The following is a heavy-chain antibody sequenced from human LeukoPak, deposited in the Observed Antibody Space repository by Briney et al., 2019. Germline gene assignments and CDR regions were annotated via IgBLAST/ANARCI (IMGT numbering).Heavy chain of an antibody. Sequence: GGSLRLSCAASGFTFSSSAMSWVRQVPGKGLEWVSGISASGGSTSYADSVRGRFTISRDNSKNTLYLQMNSLRAEDTAVYYCAKASVGGWLLQASFDYWGQGTLVTVSS. J-gene: IGHJ4*02. CDR1: GFTFSSSA. CDR3: AKASVGGWLLQASFDY. D-gene: IGHD3-22*01. V-gene: IGHV3-23*01. CDR2: ISASGGST.